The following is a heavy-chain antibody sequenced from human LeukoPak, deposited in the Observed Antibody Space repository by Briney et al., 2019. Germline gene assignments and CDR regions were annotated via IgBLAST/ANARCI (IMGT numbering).Heavy chain of an antibody. J-gene: IGHJ5*02. D-gene: IGHD5-12*01. CDR1: GFTFSTYS. Sequence: GGSLRLSCAAFGFTFSTYSANWVRQAPGKGLVWVSRINTDGSSTDYADSVKGRFTISRDNAKNTLYLQMNSLRAEDTAVYYCARDLDGYRSGNGAWGQGTLVTVSS. V-gene: IGHV3-74*01. CDR2: INTDGSST. CDR3: ARDLDGYRSGNGA.